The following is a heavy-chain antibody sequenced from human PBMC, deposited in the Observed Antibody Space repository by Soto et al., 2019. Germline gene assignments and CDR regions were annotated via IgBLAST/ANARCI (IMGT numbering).Heavy chain of an antibody. J-gene: IGHJ4*02. Sequence: PSETLSLTCTVSGGSISSINYYWGWIRQSPGKGLEWIGTIYYSGNTYYNPSLKSRVTISVDTSKKQFSLKLSSVTAADTAVYYCAAVYCGGNCYAGYFDCWGQGTLVTVSS. D-gene: IGHD2-21*02. CDR1: GGSISSINYY. V-gene: IGHV4-39*01. CDR2: IYYSGNT. CDR3: AAVYCGGNCYAGYFDC.